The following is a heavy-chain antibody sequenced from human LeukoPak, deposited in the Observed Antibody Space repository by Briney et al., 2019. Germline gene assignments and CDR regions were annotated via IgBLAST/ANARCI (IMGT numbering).Heavy chain of an antibody. V-gene: IGHV3-30*04. CDR2: ISYDGSNK. J-gene: IGHJ6*04. CDR3: ARDHGKYCSSTSCYAWYYYGMDV. CDR1: GFTFSSYA. Sequence: GGSLRLSCAASGFTFSSYAMHWVRQAPGKGLEWVAVISYDGSNKYYADSVKGRFTISRDNSKNTLYLQVNSLRAEDTAVYYCARDHGKYCSSTSCYAWYYYGMDVRGKGTTVTVSS. D-gene: IGHD2-2*01.